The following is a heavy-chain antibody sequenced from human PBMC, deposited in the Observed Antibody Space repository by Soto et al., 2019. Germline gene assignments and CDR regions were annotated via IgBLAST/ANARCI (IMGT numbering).Heavy chain of an antibody. D-gene: IGHD3-22*01. CDR2: INPNTGGT. J-gene: IGHJ5*02. V-gene: IGHV1-2*02. CDR3: AASSSWRYNWFDP. Sequence: ASVKVSGKASGYTFTGQYMHWVRQAPGQGLEWMGWINPNTGGTNYAQNFQGRVALTRDTSISTAYMELSSLRSDDTAVFYCAASSSWRYNWFDPWGQGTLVTVSS. CDR1: GYTFTGQY.